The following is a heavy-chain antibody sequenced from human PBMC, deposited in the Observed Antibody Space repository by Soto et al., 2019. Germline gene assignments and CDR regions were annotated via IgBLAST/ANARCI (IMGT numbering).Heavy chain of an antibody. V-gene: IGHV4-38-2*01. Sequence: ETRSLTCAVSGYSISSGYYWGWIRQPPGKGLEWIGSIYHSGSTYYNPSLKSRVTISVDTSKNQFSLKLSSVTAADTAVYYCARGPGAYSSSWYNWFDPWGQGTMVTVYS. CDR1: GYSISSGYY. D-gene: IGHD6-13*01. CDR2: IYHSGST. J-gene: IGHJ5*02. CDR3: ARGPGAYSSSWYNWFDP.